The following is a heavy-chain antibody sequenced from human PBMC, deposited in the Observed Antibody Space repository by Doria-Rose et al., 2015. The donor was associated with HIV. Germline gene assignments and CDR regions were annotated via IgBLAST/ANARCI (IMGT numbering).Heavy chain of an antibody. CDR3: ARIKSSRWYHKYYFDF. V-gene: IGHV2-26*01. CDR1: GVSLSSPGMG. J-gene: IGHJ4*02. D-gene: IGHD6-13*01. CDR2: IFLDDQR. Sequence: SGPVLVKPTETLTLTCTVSGVSLSSPGMGVSWIRQPPWKALEWLANIFLDDQRSYKTSLTSRLTISRGTSKSQVVLTMTDMDPVDTATYYCARIKSSRWYHKYYFDFWGQGTLVIVSA.